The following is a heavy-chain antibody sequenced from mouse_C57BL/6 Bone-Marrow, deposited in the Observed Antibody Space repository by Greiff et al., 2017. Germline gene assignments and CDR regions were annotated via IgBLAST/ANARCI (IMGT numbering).Heavy chain of an antibody. CDR2: FHPYTDDT. V-gene: IGHV1-47*01. Sequence: VQLQQSGAELVKPGASVKMSCKASGYTFSTYPIEWMKQNHGQSLEWIGNFHPYTDDTKYNEKFKGKATLTVEKSSSTVYLELSRLTSDDSAVYDCARGGNYGGYYFDYWGQGTTLRVSS. D-gene: IGHD2-1*01. J-gene: IGHJ2*01. CDR1: GYTFSTYP. CDR3: ARGGNYGGYYFDY.